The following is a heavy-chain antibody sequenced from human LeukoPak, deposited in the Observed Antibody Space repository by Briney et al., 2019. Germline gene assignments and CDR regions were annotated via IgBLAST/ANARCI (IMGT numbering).Heavy chain of an antibody. CDR3: ARDSAGNDY. J-gene: IGHJ4*02. CDR2: IKQDGSEK. CDR1: GFTFSTYW. D-gene: IGHD6-13*01. Sequence: GGSLRLSCAASGFTFSTYWMSWVRQAPGKGLEWVANIKQDGSEKYYVDSVKGRFTISRDNVKNSLYLQMNSLRAEDTAKYYCARDSAGNDYWGQGTLVTVSS. V-gene: IGHV3-7*01.